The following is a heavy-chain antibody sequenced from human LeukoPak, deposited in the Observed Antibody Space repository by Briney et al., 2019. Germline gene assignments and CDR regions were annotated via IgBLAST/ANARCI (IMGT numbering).Heavy chain of an antibody. V-gene: IGHV1-46*01. CDR1: GYTFTGYY. CDR3: ARFAVHRRIAVDGQFGLDY. J-gene: IGHJ4*02. D-gene: IGHD6-19*01. Sequence: ASVKVSCKASGYTFTGYYMHWVRQAPGQGLEWMGIINPSGGSTNYAQKFQGRVTMTRDTSTSTVYMELSSLRSEDTAVYYCARFAVHRRIAVDGQFGLDYWGQGTLVTVSS. CDR2: INPSGGST.